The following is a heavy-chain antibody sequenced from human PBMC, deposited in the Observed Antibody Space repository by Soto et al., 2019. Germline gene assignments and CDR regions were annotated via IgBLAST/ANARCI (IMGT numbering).Heavy chain of an antibody. J-gene: IGHJ3*02. CDR2: IYYSGST. CDR3: ARHRTTVTNGELDDFDI. D-gene: IGHD4-17*01. Sequence: QLQLQESGPGLVKPSETLSLTCTVSGGSISSSSYYWGWIRQPPGKGLEWIGSIYYSGSTYYNPSLKSRVTISVDTSKNQFSLKLSSVTAADTAVYYWARHRTTVTNGELDDFDIWGQGTMVTVSS. V-gene: IGHV4-39*01. CDR1: GGSISSSSYY.